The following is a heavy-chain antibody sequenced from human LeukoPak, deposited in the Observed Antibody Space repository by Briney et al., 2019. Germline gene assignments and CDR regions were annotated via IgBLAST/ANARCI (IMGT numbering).Heavy chain of an antibody. CDR3: ARGQLERDYYIDV. CDR1: GGSISSGDYY. Sequence: SETLSLTCTVSGGSISSGDYYWSWIRQPPGKGLEWIGYIYYSGSTYYNPSLKSRVTISVDTSKNQFSLKLSSVTAADTAVYYCARGQLERDYYIDVWGKGTTVTVSS. J-gene: IGHJ6*03. D-gene: IGHD1-1*01. V-gene: IGHV4-30-4*08. CDR2: IYYSGST.